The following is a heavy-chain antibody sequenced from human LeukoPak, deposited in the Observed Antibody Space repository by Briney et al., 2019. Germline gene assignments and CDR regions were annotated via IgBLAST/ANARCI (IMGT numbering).Heavy chain of an antibody. D-gene: IGHD2-2*01. V-gene: IGHV3-7*01. J-gene: IGHJ6*03. Sequence: GGSLRLSCAASGFTFSSYWMSWVRQAPGKGLEWVANVKQDGSEKYYVDSVKGRFTISRDNAKNSLYLQMNSLRAEDTAVYYCARGTEVPAAHYYYYYYMDVWGKGTTVTVSS. CDR3: ARGTEVPAAHYYYYYYMDV. CDR1: GFTFSSYW. CDR2: VKQDGSEK.